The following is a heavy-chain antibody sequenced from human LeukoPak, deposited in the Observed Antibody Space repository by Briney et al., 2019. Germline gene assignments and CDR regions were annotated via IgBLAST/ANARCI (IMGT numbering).Heavy chain of an antibody. CDR3: ARDRRLDY. Sequence: SETLSLTCTVSGGSISTSNYYWGWIRQPPGKGLEWIGNIFYSGSTYYSPSVKSRVTISLDTSRNQFSLKLNSVTAADTAVYYCARDRRLDYWGQGTLVTVSS. CDR2: IFYSGST. V-gene: IGHV4-39*07. CDR1: GGSISTSNYY. J-gene: IGHJ4*02.